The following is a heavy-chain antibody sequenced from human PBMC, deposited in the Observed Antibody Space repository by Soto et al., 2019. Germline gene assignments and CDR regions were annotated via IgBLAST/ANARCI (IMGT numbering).Heavy chain of an antibody. CDR3: LIVATTQTYYYFDY. CDR1: GYTLTELS. CDR2: FDPEDGET. Sequence: ASVKVSCKVSGYTLTELSMHWVRQAPGKGLEWMGGFDPEDGETIYAQKFQGRVTMTEDTSTDTAYMELSSLRSEDTAVYYCLIVATTQTYYYFDYWGQGTLVTVS. V-gene: IGHV1-24*01. J-gene: IGHJ4*02. D-gene: IGHD5-12*01.